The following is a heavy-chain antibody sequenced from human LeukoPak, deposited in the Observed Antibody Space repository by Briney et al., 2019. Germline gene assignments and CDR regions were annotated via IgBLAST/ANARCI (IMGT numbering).Heavy chain of an antibody. CDR3: ARDPVFTFGSGWRLYYYYGMDV. J-gene: IGHJ6*02. CDR2: TYYRSKWYN. D-gene: IGHD6-19*01. CDR1: GDSVSSNSAA. V-gene: IGHV6-1*01. Sequence: SQTLSLTCAISGDSVSSNSAAWNWIRQSPSRGLEWLGRTYYRSKWYNDYAVSVKSRITINPDTSKNQFSLQLNSVTPEDTAVYYCARDPVFTFGSGWRLYYYYGMDVRGQGTTVTVSS.